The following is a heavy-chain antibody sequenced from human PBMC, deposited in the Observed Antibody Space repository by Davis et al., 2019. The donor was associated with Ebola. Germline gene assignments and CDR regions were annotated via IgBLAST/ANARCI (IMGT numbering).Heavy chain of an antibody. CDR3: TTYCTNGVCYYYYGMDV. CDR1: GFTVSSNY. D-gene: IGHD2-8*01. V-gene: IGHV3-15*01. J-gene: IGHJ6*02. Sequence: GGSLRLSCAASGFTVSSNYMSWVRQAPGKGLEWVGRIKSKTDGGTTDYAAPVKGRFTTSRDDSKNTLYLQMNSLKTEDTAVYYCTTYCTNGVCYYYYGMDVWGQGTTVTVSS. CDR2: IKSKTDGGTT.